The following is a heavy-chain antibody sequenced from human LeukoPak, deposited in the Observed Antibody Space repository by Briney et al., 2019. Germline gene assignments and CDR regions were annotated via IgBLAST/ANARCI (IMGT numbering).Heavy chain of an antibody. Sequence: SETLSLTCTFSGGSISSYYWNWIRQPAGKGLEWIGRIHTSGSTNYNPSLKSRVSMSVDTSKNQFSLKLSSVTAADTAVYYCARGGYYYDSSGYFSFHYWGQGTLITVSS. CDR3: ARGGYYYDSSGYFSFHY. CDR1: GGSISSYY. D-gene: IGHD3-22*01. V-gene: IGHV4-4*07. J-gene: IGHJ4*02. CDR2: IHTSGST.